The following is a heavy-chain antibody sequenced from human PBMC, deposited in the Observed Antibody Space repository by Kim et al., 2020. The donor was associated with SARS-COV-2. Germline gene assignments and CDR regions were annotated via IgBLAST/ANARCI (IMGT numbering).Heavy chain of an antibody. J-gene: IGHJ6*02. CDR3: ARQVCGGDCYSWEYYYGMDV. CDR1: VYTFTSYG. Sequence: ASVNVSCKASVYTFTSYGISWVRQAPGQGLEWMGWISAYNGNTNYAQKLQGRVTMTTDTSTSTAYMELRSLRSDDTAVYYCARQVCGGDCYSWEYYYGMDVWGQGTTVTVSS. CDR2: ISAYNGNT. V-gene: IGHV1-18*04. D-gene: IGHD2-21*02.